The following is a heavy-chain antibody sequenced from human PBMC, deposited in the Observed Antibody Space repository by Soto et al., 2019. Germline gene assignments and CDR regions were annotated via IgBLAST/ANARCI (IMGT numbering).Heavy chain of an antibody. Sequence: EVQLLESGGGLVQPGGSLRLSCAASGFTFSSYAMSWVRQAPGKGLEWVSDFSGSGSGTYYAESVKGRFTISRDNSQNTLYLPMNSLRAEDTAVYYCARDCSTTRCYSWGRGPLVTVSS. V-gene: IGHV3-23*01. CDR2: FSGSGSGT. J-gene: IGHJ4*02. CDR3: ARDCSTTRCYS. CDR1: GFTFSSYA. D-gene: IGHD2-2*02.